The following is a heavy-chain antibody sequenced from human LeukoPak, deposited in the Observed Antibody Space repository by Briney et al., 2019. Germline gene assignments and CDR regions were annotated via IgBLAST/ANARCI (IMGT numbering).Heavy chain of an antibody. CDR2: IRGSSNTI. V-gene: IGHV3-48*02. CDR1: GFTFSSYS. D-gene: IGHD1-1*01. J-gene: IGHJ4*02. Sequence: GGSLRLSCAVSGFTFSSYSVNWVRQAPGKGLEWVSYIRGSSNTIWYADSVKGRFTISIDNAKNSLYLQMNSLRDEDTAVYYCARDYNFAFDYWGQGTRVTVSS. CDR3: ARDYNFAFDY.